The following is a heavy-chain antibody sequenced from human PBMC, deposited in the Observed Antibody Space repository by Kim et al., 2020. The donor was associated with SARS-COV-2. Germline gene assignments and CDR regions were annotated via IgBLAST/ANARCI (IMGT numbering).Heavy chain of an antibody. CDR2: INHSGST. D-gene: IGHD3-10*01. Sequence: SETLSLTCAVYGGSFSGYYWSWIRQPPGKGLEWIGEINHSGSTNYNPSLKSRVTISVDTSKNQFSLKLSSVTAADTAVYYCARDRRGLLWFGFFDYWGQGTLVTVSS. V-gene: IGHV4-34*01. CDR3: ARDRRGLLWFGFFDY. CDR1: GGSFSGYY. J-gene: IGHJ4*02.